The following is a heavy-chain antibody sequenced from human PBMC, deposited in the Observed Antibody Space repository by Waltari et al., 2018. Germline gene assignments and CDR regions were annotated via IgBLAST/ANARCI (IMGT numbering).Heavy chain of an antibody. V-gene: IGHV4-4*09. Sequence: QVQLQESGPGLVKPSETLSLTCTVSGGSISSYYWSWIRQPPGKGLEWIGYIYTSGSTNYNPSLKSRVTISVDTSKNQFSRKLSSVTAADTAVYYCARGYRLWFGELQGGNYFDYWGQGTLVTVSS. CDR3: ARGYRLWFGELQGGNYFDY. J-gene: IGHJ4*02. CDR2: IYTSGST. D-gene: IGHD3-10*01. CDR1: GGSISSYY.